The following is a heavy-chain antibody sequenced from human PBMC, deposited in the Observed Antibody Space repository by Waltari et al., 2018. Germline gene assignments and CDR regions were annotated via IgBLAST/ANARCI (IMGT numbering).Heavy chain of an antibody. V-gene: IGHV1-3*01. J-gene: IGHJ4*02. CDR3: GREAREGRAPMAYFDY. D-gene: IGHD3-10*01. CDR2: IIGGSGDT. CDR1: GYTFTTST. Sequence: QVQLVQSGAEVKKPGASVKVSCKASGYTFTTSTMQWVRQAPCQRPEWMGWIIGGSGDTQYSKKFEGRITITRDTSASIAYLELSSLRSEDTAVYFCGREAREGRAPMAYFDYWGQGTLVTVSS.